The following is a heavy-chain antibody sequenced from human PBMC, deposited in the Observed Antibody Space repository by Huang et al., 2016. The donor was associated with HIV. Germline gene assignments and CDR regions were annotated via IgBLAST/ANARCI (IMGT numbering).Heavy chain of an antibody. J-gene: IGHJ4*02. D-gene: IGHD3-22*01. CDR1: GGTFSSYA. V-gene: IGHV1-69*01. Sequence: QVQLVQSGAEVKKPGSSVKVSCKASGGTFSSYAISGVRQAPGQGLEWRGGIIPIFGKANDAQKFQGRVTMTADESTSTAYMELSSLRAEDTAVYYCARVESRRYYDSSGYYYWGQGTLVTVSS. CDR3: ARVESRRYYDSSGYYY. CDR2: IIPIFGKA.